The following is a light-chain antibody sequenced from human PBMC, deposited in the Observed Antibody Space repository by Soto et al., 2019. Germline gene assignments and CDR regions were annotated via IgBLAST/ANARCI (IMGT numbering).Light chain of an antibody. Sequence: DIQMPQAPASLSSSVGDRVTITCRASQSISSYLNWHQQKPWQAPKLLIYAASTLLSGVPTRFCGSGDRTACPLSISSVLPEASAAQNCNESYCTSAFPFCHGTRLQ. CDR1: QSISSY. CDR3: NESYCTSAFP. V-gene: IGKV1-39*01. CDR2: AAS. J-gene: IGKJ5*01.